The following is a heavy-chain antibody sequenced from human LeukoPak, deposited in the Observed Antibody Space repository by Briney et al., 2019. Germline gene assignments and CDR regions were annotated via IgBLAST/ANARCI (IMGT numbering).Heavy chain of an antibody. J-gene: IGHJ3*02. CDR1: GGSISSYY. Sequence: PSETLSLTCTVSGGSISSYYWRWIRQPPGKGLEWIGYIYYSGSTNYNPSLKSRVTISVVTSKNQFSLKLSSVTAAGAAVYYCARLIGTTTGDAFDIWGQGTMVTVSS. V-gene: IGHV4-59*01. CDR3: ARLIGTTTGDAFDI. CDR2: IYYSGST. D-gene: IGHD4-17*01.